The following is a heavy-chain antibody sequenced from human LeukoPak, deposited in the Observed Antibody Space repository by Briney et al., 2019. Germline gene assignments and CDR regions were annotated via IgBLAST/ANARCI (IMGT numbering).Heavy chain of an antibody. Sequence: PSETPSLTCTVSGGSISSYYWSWIRQPPGKGLEWIGYIYYSGSTNYNPSLKSRVTISVDTSKNQFSLKLSSVTAADTAVYYCARGRRYSSGWPHFDYWGQGTLVTVSS. CDR1: GGSISSYY. D-gene: IGHD6-19*01. J-gene: IGHJ4*02. CDR2: IYYSGST. CDR3: ARGRRYSSGWPHFDY. V-gene: IGHV4-59*01.